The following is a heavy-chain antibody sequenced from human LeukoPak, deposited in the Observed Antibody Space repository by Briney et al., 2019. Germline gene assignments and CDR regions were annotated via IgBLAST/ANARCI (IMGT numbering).Heavy chain of an antibody. CDR1: GFTVSSNY. CDR2: IRSKAYGGTT. V-gene: IGHV3-49*04. J-gene: IGHJ4*02. Sequence: GGSLRLSCAASGFTVSSNYMSWVRHAPGKGLEWVGFIRSKAYGGTTEYAASVKGRFTISRDDSKSIAYLQMNSLKTEDTAVYCCTRGSYDYVWGSYRYPLVDYWGQGTLVTVSS. D-gene: IGHD3-16*02. CDR3: TRGSYDYVWGSYRYPLVDY.